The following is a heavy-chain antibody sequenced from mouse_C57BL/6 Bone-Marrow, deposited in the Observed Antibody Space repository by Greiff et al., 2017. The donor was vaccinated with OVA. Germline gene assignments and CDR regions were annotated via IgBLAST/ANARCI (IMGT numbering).Heavy chain of an antibody. D-gene: IGHD1-1*01. J-gene: IGHJ3*01. V-gene: IGHV14-4*01. CDR1: GFNIKDDY. CDR3: TTRLLLRWVAY. CDR2: IDPENGDT. Sequence: EVQLQESGAELVRPGASVKLSCTASGFNIKDDYMHWVKQRPEQGLEWIGWIDPENGDTEYASKFQGKATITADTSSNTAYLQLSSLTSEDTAVYYCTTRLLLRWVAYWGQGTLVTVSA.